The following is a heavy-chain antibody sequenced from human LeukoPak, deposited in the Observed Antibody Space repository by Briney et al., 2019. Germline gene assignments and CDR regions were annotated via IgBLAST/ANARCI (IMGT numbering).Heavy chain of an antibody. V-gene: IGHV4-38-2*02. CDR2: IYHSGSS. Sequence: SETLSLTCTVSGYSITSAYYWGWIRQSPGKGLAWIGSIYHSGSSYYNPSLKSRVTISVDTSKNHFSLKLTSVTAADTAVYYCAKDTHSYGYGDYFDYWGQGTLVTVSS. D-gene: IGHD5-18*01. J-gene: IGHJ4*02. CDR3: AKDTHSYGYGDYFDY. CDR1: GYSITSAYY.